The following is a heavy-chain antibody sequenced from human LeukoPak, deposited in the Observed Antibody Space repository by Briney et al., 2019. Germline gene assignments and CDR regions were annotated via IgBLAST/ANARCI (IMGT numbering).Heavy chain of an antibody. V-gene: IGHV1-69*01. D-gene: IGHD2-2*01. CDR2: IIPIFGTA. Sequence: GSSVKVSCKASGGTFNSYAINWVRQAPGQGLEWMGGIIPIFGTANYAQKLQGRVTITADESTSTAYMELSSLRSDDTAVYYCAREGRYCSSTSRHYLDYWGQGTLVTVSS. CDR3: AREGRYCSSTSRHYLDY. J-gene: IGHJ4*02. CDR1: GGTFNSYA.